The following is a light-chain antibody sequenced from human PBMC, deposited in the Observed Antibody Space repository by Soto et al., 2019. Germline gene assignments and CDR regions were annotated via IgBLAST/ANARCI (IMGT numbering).Light chain of an antibody. CDR2: GAS. CDR1: QGISSW. J-gene: IGKJ2*01. Sequence: DIQMTQSPSSVSASVGDRVTITCRASQGISSWLAWYQQKPGNAPKLLIYGASSRATGIPDRFSGSGSGTDFTLTISRLEPEDVAVYYCQQYGGSPPYTFGQGTKLEIK. V-gene: IGKV1-12*01. CDR3: QQYGGSPPYT.